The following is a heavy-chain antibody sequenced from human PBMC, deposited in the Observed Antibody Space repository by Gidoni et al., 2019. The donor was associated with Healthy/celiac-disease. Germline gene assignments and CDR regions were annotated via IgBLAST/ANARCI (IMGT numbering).Heavy chain of an antibody. V-gene: IGHV3-23*01. J-gene: IGHJ4*02. CDR3: ATWGGYYYDSSGYYRFDY. CDR2: ISGSGGST. Sequence: EVQLLESGGGLVQPGGSLRLPGAASGFTFSSNAMSWVRQAPAKGLEWVSAISGSGGSTYYADSVKGRFTISRDNSKNTLYLQMNSLRAEDTAVYYCATWGGYYYDSSGYYRFDYWGQGTLVTVSS. D-gene: IGHD3-22*01. CDR1: GFTFSSNA.